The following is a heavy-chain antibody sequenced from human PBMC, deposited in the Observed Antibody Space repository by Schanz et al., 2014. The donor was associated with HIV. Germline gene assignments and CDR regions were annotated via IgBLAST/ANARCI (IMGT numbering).Heavy chain of an antibody. D-gene: IGHD2-15*01. J-gene: IGHJ4*02. CDR2: ISYDGSNK. CDR3: AKDTFELRNSGVFDW. CDR1: GFTFSSSG. Sequence: QVQLVESGGGVVQPGRSLRLSCTASGFTFSSSGMHWVRQAPGKGLGGGAVISYDGSNKNYADSVKGRFTISRDNSKNTLYLQMNSLRAEDTAVYYCAKDTFELRNSGVFDWWGQGTLVTVSS. V-gene: IGHV3-30*19.